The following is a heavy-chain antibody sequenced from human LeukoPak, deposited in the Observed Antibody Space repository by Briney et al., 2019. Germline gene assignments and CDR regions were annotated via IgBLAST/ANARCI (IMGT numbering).Heavy chain of an antibody. J-gene: IGHJ4*02. D-gene: IGHD1-26*01. CDR3: ARDTDSALIVGAPYDY. Sequence: GVSVRLSCEASVYTFTSYGISWVRDAPGKGREGGGWISVYNGNTNYAQKLQGRVTMTTDTSTSTAYMELRSLRSDDTAVYYCARDTDSALIVGAPYDYWGQGTLVTVSS. V-gene: IGHV1-18*01. CDR1: VYTFTSYG. CDR2: ISVYNGNT.